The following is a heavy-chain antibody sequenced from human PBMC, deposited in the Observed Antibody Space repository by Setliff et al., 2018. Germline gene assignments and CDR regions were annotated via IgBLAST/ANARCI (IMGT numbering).Heavy chain of an antibody. CDR2: IYHSGST. Sequence: SETLSLTCAVSGYFISSGYYWGWIRQPPGKGLEWIGSIYHSGSTYYNPSLKSRVTISVDTSKKQFSLKLSSVTAADTAVYYCARGKRQYNFWSGYYGSWGNYFDYWGQGTLVTVSS. J-gene: IGHJ4*02. D-gene: IGHD3-3*01. CDR3: ARGKRQYNFWSGYYGSWGNYFDY. CDR1: GYFISSGYY. V-gene: IGHV4-38-2*01.